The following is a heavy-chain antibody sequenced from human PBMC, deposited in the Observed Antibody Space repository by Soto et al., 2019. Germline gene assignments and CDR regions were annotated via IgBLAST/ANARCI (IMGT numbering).Heavy chain of an antibody. CDR1: GFTFSSYA. D-gene: IGHD3-3*01. CDR3: AKDGRYDFWSGYYFVY. CDR2: ISGSGGST. J-gene: IGHJ4*02. V-gene: IGHV3-23*01. Sequence: GGSLRLSCAASGFTFSSYAMSWVRQAPGKGLEWVSAISGSGGSTYYADSVKGRFTISRDNSKNTLYLQMNSLRAEDTAVYYCAKDGRYDFWSGYYFVYWGQGTLVTVSS.